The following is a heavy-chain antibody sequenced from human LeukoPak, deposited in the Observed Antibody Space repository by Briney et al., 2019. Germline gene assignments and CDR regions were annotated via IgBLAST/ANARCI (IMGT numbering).Heavy chain of an antibody. J-gene: IGHJ4*02. D-gene: IGHD2-8*01. V-gene: IGHV3-33*01. CDR1: GFTFSSYG. Sequence: PGRALRLSCAASGFTFSSYGMHWVRQAPGKGLEWVAVIWYDGSNKYCADSVKGRFTISRDNSKNTLYLQMNSLRAEDTAVYYCARDCTNGVCYGTDFDYWGQGTLVTVSS. CDR2: IWYDGSNK. CDR3: ARDCTNGVCYGTDFDY.